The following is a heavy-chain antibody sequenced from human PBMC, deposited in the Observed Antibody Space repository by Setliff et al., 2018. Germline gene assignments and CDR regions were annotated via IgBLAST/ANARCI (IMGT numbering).Heavy chain of an antibody. CDR2: IYSSGST. D-gene: IGHD6-19*01. CDR1: GGSISSGSYY. Sequence: PSETLSLTCTVSGGSISSGSYYWSWIRQPAGKGLEWIGHIYSSGSTYYNPSLKSRVTISVDTSKNQFSLKLSSVTAADTAVYYCARVNQYSSVWYNYYYGMDVWGQGTTVTVSS. V-gene: IGHV4-61*09. CDR3: ARVNQYSSVWYNYYYGMDV. J-gene: IGHJ6*02.